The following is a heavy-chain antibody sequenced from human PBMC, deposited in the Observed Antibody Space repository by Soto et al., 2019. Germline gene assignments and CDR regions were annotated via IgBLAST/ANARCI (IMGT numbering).Heavy chain of an antibody. D-gene: IGHD4-17*01. Sequence: GGSLRLSCAASGFAFNIYALHWVRQAPGKGLEWVAVISFDGTKKYYSDSVKGRFTISRDNLKNTLYLQMNNLRVEDAALYFCAREDDYGYRYINYGLDVWGQGTTVTVSS. CDR1: GFAFNIYA. CDR3: AREDDYGYRYINYGLDV. V-gene: IGHV3-30-3*01. CDR2: ISFDGTKK. J-gene: IGHJ6*02.